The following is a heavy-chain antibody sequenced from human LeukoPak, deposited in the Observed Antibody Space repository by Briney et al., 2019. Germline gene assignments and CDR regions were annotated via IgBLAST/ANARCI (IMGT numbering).Heavy chain of an antibody. V-gene: IGHV4-61*05. CDR3: ARSYSSSWYRASNWFDP. J-gene: IGHJ5*02. Sequence: SETLSLTCTVSGGSISSNSYYWGWIRQPPGKGLEWIGYIYYSGSTNYNPSLKSRVTISVDTSKNQFSLKLSSVTAADTAVYYCARSYSSSWYRASNWFDPWGQGTLVTVSS. D-gene: IGHD6-13*01. CDR1: GGSISSNSYY. CDR2: IYYSGST.